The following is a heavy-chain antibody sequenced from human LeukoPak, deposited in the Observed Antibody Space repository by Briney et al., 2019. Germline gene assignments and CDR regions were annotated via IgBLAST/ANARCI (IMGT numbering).Heavy chain of an antibody. D-gene: IGHD3-22*01. Sequence: GASVKVSCKTSGYTFTNFGISWVRQAPGQGLEWMGWISAYNGNANYAQKLQGRVTMTTDTSTSTAYMELRSLRSDDTAVYYCAGDLSDSSGRRFDYWGQGTLVTVSS. CDR2: ISAYNGNA. CDR1: GYTFTNFG. CDR3: AGDLSDSSGRRFDY. V-gene: IGHV1-18*01. J-gene: IGHJ4*02.